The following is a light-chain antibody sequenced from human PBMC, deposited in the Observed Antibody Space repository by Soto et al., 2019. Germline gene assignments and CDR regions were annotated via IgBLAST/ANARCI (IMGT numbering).Light chain of an antibody. Sequence: DIQLTQSPSVLSASVGDTVTITCQASQDISNYLNWYQQKPGKAPKLLIYDASNLERGVPSRFSGSGSGTDFTFTISSLQPEDIATYYCQQYDNLPLTFGGGTKVDI. V-gene: IGKV1-33*01. CDR1: QDISNY. J-gene: IGKJ4*01. CDR3: QQYDNLPLT. CDR2: DAS.